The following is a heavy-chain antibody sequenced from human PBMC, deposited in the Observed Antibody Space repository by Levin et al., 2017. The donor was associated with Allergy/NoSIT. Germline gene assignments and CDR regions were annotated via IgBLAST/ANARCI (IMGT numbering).Heavy chain of an antibody. J-gene: IGHJ4*02. CDR1: GGSFSGYY. Sequence: SQTLSLTCAVYGGSFSGYYWSWIRQPPGKGLEWNGEINHSGSTNYNPSLKSRVTISVDTSKNQFSLKLSSVTVADTAVYYCARGKGDGYSTFDYWGQGTLVTVSS. D-gene: IGHD5-24*01. V-gene: IGHV4-34*01. CDR2: INHSGST. CDR3: ARGKGDGYSTFDY.